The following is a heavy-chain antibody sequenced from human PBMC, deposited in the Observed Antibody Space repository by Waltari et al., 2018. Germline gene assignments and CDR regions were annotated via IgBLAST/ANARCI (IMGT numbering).Heavy chain of an antibody. Sequence: EVQLVESGGGLVQPGGSLRLSCAAYGFTFSSYWMSWVPQATGKGLEWVANIKQDGSEKYYVDSVKGRFTISRDNAKNSLYLQMNSLRAEDTAVYYCARMGDGYNYGWFDPWGQGTLVTVSS. J-gene: IGHJ5*02. CDR1: GFTFSSYW. D-gene: IGHD5-12*01. V-gene: IGHV3-7*01. CDR2: IKQDGSEK. CDR3: ARMGDGYNYGWFDP.